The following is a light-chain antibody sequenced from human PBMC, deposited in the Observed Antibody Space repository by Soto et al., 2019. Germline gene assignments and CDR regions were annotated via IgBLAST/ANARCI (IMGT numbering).Light chain of an antibody. CDR3: QQSNSSPWT. CDR1: QIISSS. CDR2: SAS. Sequence: IRVTQSPSSLSAFVGDRFTITCGTSQIISSSLNWYQQTPGKAPKLRSYSASSLQSGVPSRFSGSGAGADFTLTISSLKPEDFETYYCQQSNSSPWTFGQGTKVDIK. V-gene: IGKV1-39*01. J-gene: IGKJ1*01.